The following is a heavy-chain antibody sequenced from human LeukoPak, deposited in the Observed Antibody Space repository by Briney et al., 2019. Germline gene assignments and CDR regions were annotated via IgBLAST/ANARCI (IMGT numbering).Heavy chain of an antibody. Sequence: SETLSLTCAVYGGSFSGYYWSWIRQPPGKGLEWIGSISQTGTTNYNPSLKSRVTISVDTSKNQFSLKLSSVTAADTAVYYCARGSYGSGSLFDYWGQGTLVTVSS. V-gene: IGHV4-34*01. CDR3: ARGSYGSGSLFDY. CDR1: GGSFSGYY. CDR2: ISQTGTT. J-gene: IGHJ4*02. D-gene: IGHD3-10*01.